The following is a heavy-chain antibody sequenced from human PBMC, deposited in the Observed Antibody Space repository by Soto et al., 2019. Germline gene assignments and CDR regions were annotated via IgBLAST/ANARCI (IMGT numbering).Heavy chain of an antibody. CDR1: GFTFNTYG. V-gene: IGHV3-33*01. J-gene: IGHJ5*02. Sequence: QVQLVQSGGGVVQSGRSLRLSCISSGFTFNTYGMFWARQAPGTGLEWVAGIWYDGSYRYYVDSVKGRFTVSRDNSKNTVYMEMNNVRAEETAVYYCARISGLGHLGWFDPWGQGTLFTVSS. D-gene: IGHD3-16*01. CDR2: IWYDGSYR. CDR3: ARISGLGHLGWFDP.